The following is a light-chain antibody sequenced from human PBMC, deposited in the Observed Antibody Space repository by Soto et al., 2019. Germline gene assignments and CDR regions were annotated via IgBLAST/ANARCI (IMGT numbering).Light chain of an antibody. Sequence: DIQLTQSPSSLSASVGDRVAITCRASQMIDTSLNWYQQKPGKAPSLLIYAASRLQSGVPSRFRGSGSETQFTLTISGLQPDDFATYYCQQGYSTPLTFGQGTKLEIK. V-gene: IGKV1-39*01. CDR3: QQGYSTPLT. J-gene: IGKJ2*01. CDR1: QMIDTS. CDR2: AAS.